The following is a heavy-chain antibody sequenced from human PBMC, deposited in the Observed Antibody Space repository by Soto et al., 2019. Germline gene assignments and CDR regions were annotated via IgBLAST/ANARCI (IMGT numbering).Heavy chain of an antibody. CDR2: ISYDGVRK. CDR3: AKGGGTGYDYYHYMEV. CDR1: GSTFSGDG. J-gene: IGHJ6*03. V-gene: IGHV3-30*18. Sequence: QEQLVESGGRVVQPGRSLRLSCADSGSTFSGDGMHWVRQAPGKGLEWVAEISYDGVRKYYADSVKGRFTISRDNSKNTLYLQMNNLRTEDTALYYCAKGGGTGYDYYHYMEVWGKGTTVTVSS. D-gene: IGHD2-8*02.